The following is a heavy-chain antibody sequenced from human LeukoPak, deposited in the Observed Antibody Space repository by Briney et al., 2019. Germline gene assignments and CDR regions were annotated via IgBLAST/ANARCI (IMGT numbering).Heavy chain of an antibody. J-gene: IGHJ5*02. Sequence: GGSLRLSCAASGFTFSSYWMSWVRQAPGKGLEWVANIKQDGSEKHYVDSVKGRFTISRDNAKNSLYLQMNSLRAEDTAVYYCAREEYSGSYFAWFDPWGQGTLVTVSS. CDR3: AREEYSGSYFAWFDP. CDR1: GFTFSSYW. V-gene: IGHV3-7*03. CDR2: IKQDGSEK. D-gene: IGHD1-26*01.